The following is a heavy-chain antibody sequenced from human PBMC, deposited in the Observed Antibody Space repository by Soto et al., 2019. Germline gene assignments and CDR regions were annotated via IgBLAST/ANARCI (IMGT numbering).Heavy chain of an antibody. CDR1: GYTFTSYG. CDR2: ISAYNGNT. CDR3: ARDRGVRGVRSLPIDY. J-gene: IGHJ4*02. Sequence: GASVKVSCKASGYTFTSYGVSWVRQAPGQGLEWMGWISAYNGNTNYAQKLQGRVTMTTDTSTSTAYMELRSLRSDDTAVYYCARDRGVRGVRSLPIDYWGQGTLVTVSS. D-gene: IGHD3-10*01. V-gene: IGHV1-18*04.